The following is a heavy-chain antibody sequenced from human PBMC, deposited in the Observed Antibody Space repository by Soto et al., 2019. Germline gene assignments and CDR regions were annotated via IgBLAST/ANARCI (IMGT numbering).Heavy chain of an antibody. CDR2: ITSGGST. CDR3: ATTYNWNYVRIFDS. J-gene: IGHJ4*02. V-gene: IGHV3-23*01. D-gene: IGHD1-7*01. Sequence: VGPLRLSCAPSGFTFSSCAMGWVRQAPGTGLEWVSSITSGGSTYYADSVKGRFTISRDNSKNTLYLQMNSLRGEDTAVYHCATTYNWNYVRIFDSWGQGTLVTVSS. CDR1: GFTFSSCA.